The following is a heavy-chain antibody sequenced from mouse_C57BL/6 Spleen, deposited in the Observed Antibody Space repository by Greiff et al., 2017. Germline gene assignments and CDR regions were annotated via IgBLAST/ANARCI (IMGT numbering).Heavy chain of an antibody. CDR3: ARRDNSLFDV. D-gene: IGHD1-3*01. V-gene: IGHV1-52*01. CDR1: GYTFTSYW. Sequence: QVQLQQPGAELVMPGASVKLSCKASGYTFTSYWMHWVKQRPGQGLEWIGNIDPSDSETHYNQKFKDKATLTVDKSSSTAYMQLSSLTSEDSAVYYCARRDNSLFDVWGTGTTVTVSS. J-gene: IGHJ1*03. CDR2: IDPSDSET.